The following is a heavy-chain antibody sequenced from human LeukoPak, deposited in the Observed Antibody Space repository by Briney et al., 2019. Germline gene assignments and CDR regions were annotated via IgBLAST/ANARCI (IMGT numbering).Heavy chain of an antibody. D-gene: IGHD3/OR15-3a*01. J-gene: IGHJ5*01. CDR1: GFSLSTSGVG. V-gene: IGHV2-5*02. Sequence: SGPTLVNPTQTLTLTCTVSGFSLSTSGVGVGWIRQPPGKALEWLALIYWDDDKRYSPSLKNRLTITKDSSKNQVVLTMTNMDPLNTATNYVPPKGPPPGWTWFDSWGQGTLVTSPQ. CDR2: IYWDDDK. CDR3: PPKGPPPGWTWFDS.